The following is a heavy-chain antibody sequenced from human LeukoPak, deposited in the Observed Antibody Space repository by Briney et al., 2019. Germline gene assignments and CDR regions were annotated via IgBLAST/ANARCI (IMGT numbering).Heavy chain of an antibody. D-gene: IGHD3-16*02. V-gene: IGHV3-53*01. CDR3: ARPYRHPGAFDI. CDR2: IYSGGST. Sequence: GEPLRLSCAASGFTVSSNYMSWVRQAPGKGLEWVSVIYSGGSTYYADSVKGRFTISRDNSKNPPYLQMNSLRAEDTAVYYCARPYRHPGAFDIWGQGTMVTVSS. J-gene: IGHJ3*02. CDR1: GFTVSSNY.